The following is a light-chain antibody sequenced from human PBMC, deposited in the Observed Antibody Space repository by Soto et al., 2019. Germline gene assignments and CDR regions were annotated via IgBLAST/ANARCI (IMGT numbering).Light chain of an antibody. V-gene: IGLV1-40*01. CDR1: SSNIGAGYD. CDR2: GNS. J-gene: IGLJ1*01. Sequence: QSVLTQPPSVSGAPGQRVTISCTGSSSNIGAGYDVQWYQQLPGTAPKLLMYGNSNRPSGVPDQIYGSKNGTSDSLDITRLQVEDEADYYCQSYDSSLTALYVFGIGTKGTVL. CDR3: QSYDSSLTALYV.